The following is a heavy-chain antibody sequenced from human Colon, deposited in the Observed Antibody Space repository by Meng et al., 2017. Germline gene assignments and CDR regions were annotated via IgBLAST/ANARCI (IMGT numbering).Heavy chain of an antibody. CDR1: GDSVSSNRAL. CDR3: TTWYGKY. J-gene: IGHJ4*02. V-gene: IGHV6-1*01. CDR2: TYYRSEWQN. Sequence: QVQLPELGPGLVTPSQTLSLTCAISGDSVSSNRALWHWVRQSPSRGLEWLGQTYYRSEWQNHYGVSVKSRITINADTSRNHFSLHLNSVTPEDTAVYYCTTWYGKYWGQGTLVTVSS. D-gene: IGHD6-13*01.